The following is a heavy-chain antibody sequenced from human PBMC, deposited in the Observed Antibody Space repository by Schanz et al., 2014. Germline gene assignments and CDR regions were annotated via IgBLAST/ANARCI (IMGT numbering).Heavy chain of an antibody. Sequence: VQLVESGGGLVKPGGSLRLSCVASGLTVSSNYMSWVRQAPGKGLEWVSSIISTGGTIYYVDSVRGRFTISRDNAKNSLYLQMNSLRVDDTAVYYCASSRTRYCSSTSCVPGAFDFWGQGTLVAVSS. CDR2: IISTGGTI. CDR1: GLTVSSNY. J-gene: IGHJ3*01. D-gene: IGHD2-2*01. CDR3: ASSRTRYCSSTSCVPGAFDF. V-gene: IGHV3-11*01.